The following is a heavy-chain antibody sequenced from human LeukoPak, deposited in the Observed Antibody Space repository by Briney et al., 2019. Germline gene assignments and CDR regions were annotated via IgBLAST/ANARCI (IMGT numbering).Heavy chain of an antibody. V-gene: IGHV3-23*01. Sequence: GGSLRLSCATSGFTFSSYAMSWVRQAPGKGLEWVSGIGASGGSTYYADSVKGRFTISRDNSKNTLYLQMNSLRAEDTAVYYCATAAGADFFDYWGQGTRVTVSS. CDR3: ATAAGADFFDY. CDR1: GFTFSSYA. CDR2: IGASGGST. D-gene: IGHD3-3*01. J-gene: IGHJ4*02.